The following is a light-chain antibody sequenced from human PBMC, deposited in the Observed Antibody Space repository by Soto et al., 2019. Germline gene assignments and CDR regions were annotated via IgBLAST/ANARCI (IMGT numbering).Light chain of an antibody. Sequence: EMVMTQSPGTLSASPGERATLSCRAGQGVTTNLAWYQQKSGQSNRLIIYDVYIRATGVQDRFSGTGSETDFTLTIRGMQSEDSAVYFCQKYNNWPFSFGQGTRLEIK. CDR3: QKYNNWPFS. CDR2: DVY. CDR1: QGVTTN. J-gene: IGKJ5*01. V-gene: IGKV3-15*01.